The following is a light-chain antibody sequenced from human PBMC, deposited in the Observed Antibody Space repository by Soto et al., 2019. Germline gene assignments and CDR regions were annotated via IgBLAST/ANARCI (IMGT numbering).Light chain of an antibody. Sequence: DIQMTQSPSTLSASVGDRVTITCRASQSISSWLAWYQQKPGQTPKLLIYKASSLESVVPSSFSGVGSGTEFILYISSLQPDDFATYYYQQYNRFYTFGQGTKLEIK. CDR2: KAS. J-gene: IGKJ2*01. CDR1: QSISSW. V-gene: IGKV1-5*03. CDR3: QQYNRFYT.